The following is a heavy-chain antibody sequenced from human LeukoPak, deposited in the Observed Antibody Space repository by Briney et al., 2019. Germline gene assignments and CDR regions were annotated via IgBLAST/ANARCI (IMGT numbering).Heavy chain of an antibody. V-gene: IGHV3-11*04. CDR2: ISSSGSTI. Sequence: GGPLRLSCGASGFTFSDYHMSWIRQAPGKGLEWVSNISSSGSTIYYSDSVKGRFTISRDNAKNSLYLQMNSMRGEDTAVYYCACPRGWYEDLDYWGQGTLVTVSS. J-gene: IGHJ4*02. D-gene: IGHD6-19*01. CDR1: GFTFSDYH. CDR3: ACPRGWYEDLDY.